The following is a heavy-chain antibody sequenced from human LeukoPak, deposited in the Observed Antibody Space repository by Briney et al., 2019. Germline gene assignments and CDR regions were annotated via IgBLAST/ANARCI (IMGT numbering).Heavy chain of an antibody. V-gene: IGHV1-2*02. CDR2: INPNSGGT. D-gene: IGHD4-17*01. CDR1: GYTFTGYY. Sequence: GASVKVSCKASGYTFTGYYMHWVRQAPGQGLEWMGWINPNSGGTNYAQKFQGRVTMTRDTSISTAYMELSSLRSEDTAVYYCARASSVWRVTTLGYWGQGTLVTVSS. CDR3: ARASSVWRVTTLGY. J-gene: IGHJ4*02.